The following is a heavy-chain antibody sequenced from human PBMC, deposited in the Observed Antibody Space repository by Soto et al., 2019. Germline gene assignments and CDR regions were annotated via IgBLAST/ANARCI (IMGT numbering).Heavy chain of an antibody. V-gene: IGHV4-31*03. Sequence: SETLSLTCTVSGGSISSGGYYWSWIRQHPGRGLEWIGYIYYSGSTYYNPSLKSRVTISVDTSKNQFPLKLSSVTAADTAVYYCAREVSGYGDYLVDYWGQGTLVTVSS. J-gene: IGHJ4*02. CDR3: AREVSGYGDYLVDY. CDR2: IYYSGST. CDR1: GGSISSGGYY. D-gene: IGHD4-17*01.